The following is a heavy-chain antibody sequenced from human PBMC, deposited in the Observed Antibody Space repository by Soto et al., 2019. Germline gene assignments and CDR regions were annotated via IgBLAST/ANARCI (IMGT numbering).Heavy chain of an antibody. CDR2: ISWNSGSI. CDR3: AKVPTAHCSGGSCYCTY. CDR1: GFTFDDYA. Sequence: PGGSLRLSCAASGFTFDDYAMHWVRQAPGKGLEWVSGISWNSGSIGYADSVKGRFTISRDNAKNSLYLQMNSLRAEDTALYYCAKVPTAHCSGGSCYCTYWSQGTLVTVSS. D-gene: IGHD2-15*01. V-gene: IGHV3-9*01. J-gene: IGHJ4*02.